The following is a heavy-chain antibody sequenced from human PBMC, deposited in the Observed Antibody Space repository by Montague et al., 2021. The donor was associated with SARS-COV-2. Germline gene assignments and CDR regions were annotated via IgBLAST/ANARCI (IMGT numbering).Heavy chain of an antibody. CDR3: VGGYCGNNRCNAVDY. Sequence: SETLSLTCTVSGGSISSSTYYWGLIRQPPEKGLEWIGTIFYSGSTYYTPSLQSRVTISVDMSKNQFSLKLNSVTAADTAVYSCVGGYCGNNRCNAVDYWGQGTLVTVSS. V-gene: IGHV4-39*01. D-gene: IGHD2-2*01. CDR2: IFYSGST. J-gene: IGHJ4*02. CDR1: GGSISSSTYY.